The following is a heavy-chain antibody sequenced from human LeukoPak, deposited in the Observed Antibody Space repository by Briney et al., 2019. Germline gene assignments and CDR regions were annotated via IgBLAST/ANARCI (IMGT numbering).Heavy chain of an antibody. Sequence: GGSLRLSCAATGFTFTNAWMNWVRQAPGKGLEWVGRIKSKADGETIDYAAPVKGRFTFSRDDSKNMLYLQMNSLKSEDTAVYYCSTLTSRGLSDSWGQGTLVTVSS. CDR3: STLTSRGLSDS. CDR2: IKSKADGETI. J-gene: IGHJ4*02. V-gene: IGHV3-15*07. D-gene: IGHD1-20*01. CDR1: GFTFTNAW.